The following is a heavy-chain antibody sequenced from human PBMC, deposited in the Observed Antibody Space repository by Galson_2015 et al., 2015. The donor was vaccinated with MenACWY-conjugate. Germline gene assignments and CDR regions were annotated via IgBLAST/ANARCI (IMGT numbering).Heavy chain of an antibody. CDR1: GFTFDDYG. Sequence: SLRLSCAASGFTFDDYGMSWVRHAPGKGLEWVSGINWNGGSTGYADSVKGRFTISRDNAKNSLYVQMNSLRAEDTALYYCARDTAMAPGYRGQGTLVTVSS. D-gene: IGHD5-18*01. CDR3: ARDTAMAPGY. CDR2: INWNGGST. J-gene: IGHJ4*02. V-gene: IGHV3-20*04.